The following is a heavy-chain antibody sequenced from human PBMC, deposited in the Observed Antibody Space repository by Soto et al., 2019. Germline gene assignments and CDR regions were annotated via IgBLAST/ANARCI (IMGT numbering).Heavy chain of an antibody. CDR1: GFTFSDFA. V-gene: IGHV3-23*01. CDR3: AKMEGMDPWAYSFDY. J-gene: IGHJ4*02. Sequence: EVQVLESGGGLVQPGGSLRLSCAATGFTFSDFAMSWVRQAPEKGLEWVSRIYGGGNGPHYADSVKGRVTISRDNSKNTLYLQMNSLRAEDTAVYYCAKMEGMDPWAYSFDYWGQGTLVTVSS. D-gene: IGHD2-2*03. CDR2: IYGGGNGP.